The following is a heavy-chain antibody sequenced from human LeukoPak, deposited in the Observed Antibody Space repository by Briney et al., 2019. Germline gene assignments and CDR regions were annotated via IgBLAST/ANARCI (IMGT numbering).Heavy chain of an antibody. J-gene: IGHJ4*02. D-gene: IGHD1-26*01. CDR3: ARDSRRVGATGGSDY. CDR1: GFTFSDYW. V-gene: IGHV3-7*03. CDR2: IKQDGSEK. Sequence: LGGSLRLSCVASGFTFSDYWMSWVRQALGKGLEWVANIKQDGSEKNYVDSVKGRSTISRDNAKNSLYLQLNSLRADDTAVYYCARDSRRVGATGGSDYWGQGTLVTVSS.